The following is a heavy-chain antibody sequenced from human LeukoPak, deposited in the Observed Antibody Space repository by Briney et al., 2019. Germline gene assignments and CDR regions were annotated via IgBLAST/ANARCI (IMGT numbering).Heavy chain of an antibody. CDR1: GFIFSSYG. CDR2: TRYDGSNK. V-gene: IGHV3-30*02. Sequence: GGSLRLSCAASGFIFSSYGMHWVRQAPGKGLEWVAFTRYDGSNKYYADSVKGRFTISRDNSKNTLYLQMNSLRAEDTAVYYCARVSEQLERSGAFDIWGQGTMVTVSS. CDR3: ARVSEQLERSGAFDI. D-gene: IGHD1-1*01. J-gene: IGHJ3*02.